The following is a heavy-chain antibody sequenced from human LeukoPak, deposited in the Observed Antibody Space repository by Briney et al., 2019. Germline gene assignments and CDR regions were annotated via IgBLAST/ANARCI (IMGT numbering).Heavy chain of an antibody. D-gene: IGHD3-10*01. CDR2: INPDGSGT. CDR1: GFSFSDYS. V-gene: IGHV3-74*01. J-gene: IGHJ4*02. CDR3: ARDSGSGSYSGY. Sequence: GGSLRLSCAASGFSFSDYSMNWVRQAPGKGLVWVSRINPDGSGTSHADSVKGRFTISRDNAKNTLFLQMNSLRAEDTAVYYCARDSGSGSYSGYWGLGTLVTVSS.